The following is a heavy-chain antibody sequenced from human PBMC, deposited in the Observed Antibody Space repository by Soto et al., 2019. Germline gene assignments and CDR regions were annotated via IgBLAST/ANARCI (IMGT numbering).Heavy chain of an antibody. Sequence: SETLSLTCTVSGGSISSYYWSWIRQPPGKGLEWIGYIYYSGSTNYNPSLKSRDTISVDTSKNQFSLKLSSVTAADTAVYYCASSRVILTGWGIFDYWGQGTLVTVSS. J-gene: IGHJ4*02. V-gene: IGHV4-59*01. CDR3: ASSRVILTGWGIFDY. CDR2: IYYSGST. D-gene: IGHD3-9*01. CDR1: GGSISSYY.